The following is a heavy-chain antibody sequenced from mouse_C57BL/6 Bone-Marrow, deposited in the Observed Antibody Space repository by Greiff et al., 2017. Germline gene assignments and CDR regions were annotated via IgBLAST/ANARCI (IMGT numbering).Heavy chain of an antibody. D-gene: IGHD1-3*01. CDR2: IDPNSGGT. Sequence: VQLQQPGAELVKPGASVKLSCKASGYTFTSYWMHWVKQRPGRGLEWIGRIDPNSGGTKYNEKFKSKATLTVDKPSSTAYMPLSSLTSEDSAVYSGARSGSSVSAWFAYWGQGTLVTVSA. J-gene: IGHJ3*01. CDR3: ARSGSSVSAWFAY. V-gene: IGHV1-72*01. CDR1: GYTFTSYW.